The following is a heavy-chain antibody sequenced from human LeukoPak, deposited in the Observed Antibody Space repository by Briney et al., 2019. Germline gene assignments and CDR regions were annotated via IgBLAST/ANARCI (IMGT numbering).Heavy chain of an antibody. CDR2: IWYDGSNK. J-gene: IGHJ4*02. D-gene: IGHD3-10*01. Sequence: PGRSLRLSCAASGFTFSSYGMHWVRQAPGKGLEWVAVIWYDGSNKYYADSVKGRFTISRDNSKNTLYLQMNSLRAEDTAVYYCAQEFFGEVRGVIGYVDYWSQGTLVTVSS. CDR1: GFTFSSYG. CDR3: AQEFFGEVRGVIGYVDY. V-gene: IGHV3-33*06.